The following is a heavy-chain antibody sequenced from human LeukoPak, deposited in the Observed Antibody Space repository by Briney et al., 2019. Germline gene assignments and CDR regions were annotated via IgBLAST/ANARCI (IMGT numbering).Heavy chain of an antibody. CDR2: FHPGNSDT. CDR3: VRRDSSSWYAFDY. D-gene: IGHD6-13*01. V-gene: IGHV5-51*01. Sequence: GESLKISCKFSGYNFTNYWIAWVRQKPGKGLEWMGFFHPGNSDTRYSPAFQGHVTISADKSIKTAYLQWSILKASDTAMYYCVRRDSSSWYAFDYWGQGTLATVTP. J-gene: IGHJ4*02. CDR1: GYNFTNYW.